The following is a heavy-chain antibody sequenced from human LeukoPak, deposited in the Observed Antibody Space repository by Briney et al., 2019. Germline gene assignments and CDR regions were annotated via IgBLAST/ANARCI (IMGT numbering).Heavy chain of an antibody. J-gene: IGHJ4*02. CDR3: ARDLYGVSHDY. CDR2: IYSSGST. Sequence: GGSLRLSCAASGFTFSRYSMDWVRQAPGKGLEWVSVIYSSGSTYYADSVKGRFTISRDNSKNTLYLQMNSLRAEDTAVYYCARDLYGVSHDYWGQGTLVTVSS. CDR1: GFTFSRYS. V-gene: IGHV3-53*01. D-gene: IGHD4-17*01.